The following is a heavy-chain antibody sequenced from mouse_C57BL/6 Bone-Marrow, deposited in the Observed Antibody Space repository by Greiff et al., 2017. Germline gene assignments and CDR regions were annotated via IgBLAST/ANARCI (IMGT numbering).Heavy chain of an antibody. Sequence: QVQLQQSGAELMKPGASVKLSCKATGYTFTGYWIEWVKQRPGHGLEWIGEILPGSGSTNYNEKFKGKATFTADTSSSTAYMQLSSLTTEDSAIYYCAIPFRGLRQGYYYAMDYWGQGTSVTVSS. J-gene: IGHJ4*01. CDR3: AIPFRGLRQGYYYAMDY. D-gene: IGHD2-4*01. CDR2: ILPGSGST. CDR1: GYTFTGYW. V-gene: IGHV1-9*01.